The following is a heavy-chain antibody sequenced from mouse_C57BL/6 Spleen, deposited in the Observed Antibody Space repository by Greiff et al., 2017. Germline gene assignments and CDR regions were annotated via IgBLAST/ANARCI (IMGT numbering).Heavy chain of an antibody. CDR3: ARHAGGPYAMDY. CDR1: GFTFSSYT. CDR2: ISGGGGNT. V-gene: IGHV5-9*01. J-gene: IGHJ4*01. D-gene: IGHD1-1*02. Sequence: EVMLVESGGGLVKPGGSLKLSCAASGFTFSSYTMSWVRQTPEKRLEWVATISGGGGNTYYPDSVKGRFTISRDNAKNTLYLQMSSLRSEDTALYYCARHAGGPYAMDYWGQGTSVTVSS.